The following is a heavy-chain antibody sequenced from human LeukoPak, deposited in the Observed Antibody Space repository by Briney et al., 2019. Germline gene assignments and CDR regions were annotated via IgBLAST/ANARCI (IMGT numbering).Heavy chain of an antibody. V-gene: IGHV4-4*07. CDR2: IYTSGST. CDR1: GGSINSYY. CDR3: ARGRGGTLSFDY. Sequence: SETLSLTCTVPGGSINSYYWSWIRQPAGKGLEWIGRIYTSGSTNYNPSLKSRVTMSVDTSKKQFSLKLSSVTAADTAVYYCARGRGGTLSFDYWGQGTLVTVSS. D-gene: IGHD4-23*01. J-gene: IGHJ4*02.